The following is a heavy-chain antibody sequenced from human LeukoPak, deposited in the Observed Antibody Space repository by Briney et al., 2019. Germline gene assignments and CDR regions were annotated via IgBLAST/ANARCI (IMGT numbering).Heavy chain of an antibody. CDR1: GYTFTSYD. Sequence: GASVKVSCKASGYTFTSYDINWVRQATGQGLEWMGWMNPNSGNTGYAQKFQGRVTMTRNTSISTAYMELSSLRSEDTAVYYCARGHDILTAFSFDYWGQGTLVTVSS. V-gene: IGHV1-8*01. CDR2: MNPNSGNT. CDR3: ARGHDILTAFSFDY. D-gene: IGHD3-9*01. J-gene: IGHJ4*02.